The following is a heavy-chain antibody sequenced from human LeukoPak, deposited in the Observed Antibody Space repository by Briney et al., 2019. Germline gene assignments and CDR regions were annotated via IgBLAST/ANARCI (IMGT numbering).Heavy chain of an antibody. CDR3: ARREDYYDSSGSPRQLYYFDY. Sequence: SETLSLTCTVSGYSISSGYYWGWIRQPPGKGLEWIGEINHSGSTNYNPSLKSRVTISVDTSKNQFSLKLSSVTAADTAVYYCARREDYYDSSGSPRQLYYFDYWGQGTLVTVSS. V-gene: IGHV4-38-2*02. D-gene: IGHD3-22*01. CDR2: INHSGST. J-gene: IGHJ4*02. CDR1: GYSISSGYY.